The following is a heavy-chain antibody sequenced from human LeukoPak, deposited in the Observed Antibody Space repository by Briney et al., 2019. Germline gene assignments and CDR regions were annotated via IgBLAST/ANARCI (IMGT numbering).Heavy chain of an antibody. CDR3: ATSGGDYYYYSLDV. CDR1: GGTFSRYA. V-gene: IGHV1-69*13. Sequence: ASVKVSCKASGGTFSRYAISWVRQAPGQGLEWMGGIIPVLGTTNYAQTFQNKVAITADESTSTTYMELSSLTSEDTAVYYCATSGGDYYYYSLDVWGKGTPVTISS. D-gene: IGHD3-10*01. J-gene: IGHJ6*03. CDR2: IIPVLGTT.